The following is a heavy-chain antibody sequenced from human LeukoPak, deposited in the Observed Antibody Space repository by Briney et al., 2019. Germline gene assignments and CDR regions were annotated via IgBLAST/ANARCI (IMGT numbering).Heavy chain of an antibody. Sequence: SETLSLTCAVYGGSFSGYYWSWIRQPPGKGLEWIGEINHSGSTNYNPSLKSRVTISVDTSKNHFSLRLSSVTAADTAVYYCARHSITMIVVAFDYWGQGTLVTVSS. CDR1: GGSFSGYY. D-gene: IGHD3-22*01. CDR3: ARHSITMIVVAFDY. V-gene: IGHV4-34*01. CDR2: INHSGST. J-gene: IGHJ4*02.